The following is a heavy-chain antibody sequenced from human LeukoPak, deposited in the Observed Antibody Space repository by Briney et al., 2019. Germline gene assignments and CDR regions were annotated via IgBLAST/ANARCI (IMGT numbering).Heavy chain of an antibody. Sequence: SGTLSLTCAVSGGSISSSNWWSWVRQPPGKGLEWIGEIYHSGSTNYNPSLKSRVTISVDKSKNQFSLKLSSVTAADTAVYYCARDGIYGYYYMDVWGKGTTVTISS. D-gene: IGHD1-26*01. CDR2: IYHSGST. CDR1: GGSISSSNW. V-gene: IGHV4-4*02. J-gene: IGHJ6*03. CDR3: ARDGIYGYYYMDV.